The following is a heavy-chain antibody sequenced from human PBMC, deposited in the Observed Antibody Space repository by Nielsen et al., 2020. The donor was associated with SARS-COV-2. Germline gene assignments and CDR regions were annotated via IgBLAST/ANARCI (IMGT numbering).Heavy chain of an antibody. V-gene: IGHV3-9*01. CDR2: ISWNSGSI. CDR3: ARSGYSYGYYYYMDV. J-gene: IGHJ6*03. D-gene: IGHD5-18*01. CDR1: GFTFDDYA. Sequence: SLRLSCAASGFTFDDYAMHWVRQAPGKGLEWVSGISWNSGSIGYADSVKGRFTISRDNAKNSLYLQMNSLRAEDTALYYCARSGYSYGYYYYMDVWGKGTTVTVSS.